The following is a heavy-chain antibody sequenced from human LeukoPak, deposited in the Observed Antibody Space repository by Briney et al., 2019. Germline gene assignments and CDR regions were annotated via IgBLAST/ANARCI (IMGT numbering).Heavy chain of an antibody. CDR2: ISGSGGST. CDR3: ARDNDSRDPPHFDY. CDR1: GFTFSSYG. J-gene: IGHJ4*02. V-gene: IGHV3-23*01. Sequence: GGSLRLSCAASGFTFSSYGMSWVRQAPGKGLEWVSAISGSGGSTYYADSVKGRFTISRDNSKNTLYLQMNSLRSEDTAVYYCARDNDSRDPPHFDYWGQGTLVTVSS. D-gene: IGHD3-16*01.